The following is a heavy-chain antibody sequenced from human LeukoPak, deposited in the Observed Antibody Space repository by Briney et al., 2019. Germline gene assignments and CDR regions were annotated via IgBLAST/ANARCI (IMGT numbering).Heavy chain of an antibody. D-gene: IGHD5-18*01. CDR2: INPNSGDT. V-gene: IGHV1-2*02. Sequence: ASVKVSCKASGYTFTGYYLHWLRQAPGQGPEWMGWINPNSGDTNYAQKFQGRVTLTRDMSTSTDYLELSSLRSEDTAVYYCAKDKYSPFDYWGQGTLVTVSS. CDR3: AKDKYSPFDY. J-gene: IGHJ4*02. CDR1: GYTFTGYY.